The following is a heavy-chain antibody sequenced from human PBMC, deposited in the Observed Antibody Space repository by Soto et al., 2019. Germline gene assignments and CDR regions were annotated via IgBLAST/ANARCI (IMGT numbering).Heavy chain of an antibody. Sequence: EVQLVESGGGLVKPGGSLRLSCAASGFTFSSYSMNWVRQAPGKGLEWVSSISSSSSYIYYADSVKGRFTISRDNAKNSPYLQMNSLRAEDTAVYYCVPGGFGELYDYWGQGTLVTVSS. J-gene: IGHJ4*02. CDR2: ISSSSSYI. D-gene: IGHD3-10*01. CDR3: VPGGFGELYDY. CDR1: GFTFSSYS. V-gene: IGHV3-21*01.